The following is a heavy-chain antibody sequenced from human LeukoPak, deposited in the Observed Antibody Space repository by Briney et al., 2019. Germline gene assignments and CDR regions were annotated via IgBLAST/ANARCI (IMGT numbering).Heavy chain of an antibody. CDR2: ISGSGGST. CDR1: GFTFSSYA. Sequence: PGGSLRLSCAASGFTFSSYAVSWVRQAPGKGLEWVSAISGSGGSTYYADSVKGRFTISRDNSKNTLYLQMNSLRAEDTAVYYCAKDGLSSGWYFFDYWGQGTLVTVSS. J-gene: IGHJ4*02. CDR3: AKDGLSSGWYFFDY. D-gene: IGHD6-19*01. V-gene: IGHV3-23*01.